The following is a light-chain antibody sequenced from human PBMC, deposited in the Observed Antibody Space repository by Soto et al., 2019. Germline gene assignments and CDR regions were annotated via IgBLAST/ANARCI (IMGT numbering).Light chain of an antibody. Sequence: EILMTQSPATLSLSPGQRATLSCRASQSVSSKLAWYQQRPGQAPRLLIYDASNRATGIPARFSGSGSETDFTLTISSLEPEDFAVYYCQQRSNWPHSITFGQGTRLEIK. V-gene: IGKV3-11*01. CDR1: QSVSSK. CDR3: QQRSNWPHSIT. J-gene: IGKJ5*01. CDR2: DAS.